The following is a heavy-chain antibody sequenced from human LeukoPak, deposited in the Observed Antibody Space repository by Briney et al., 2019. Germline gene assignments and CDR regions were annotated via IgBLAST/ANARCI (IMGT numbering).Heavy chain of an antibody. CDR2: ISWDGGST. Sequence: GGSLRLSCAASGFTFDDYTMHWVRQAPGKGLEWVSLISWDGGSTYYADSVKGRFTISRDNSKNSLYLQMNSLRLEDTAGYYCAKGAGYSSNWNFDYWGQGTLVTVSS. J-gene: IGHJ4*02. V-gene: IGHV3-43*01. CDR1: GFTFDDYT. D-gene: IGHD6-13*01. CDR3: AKGAGYSSNWNFDY.